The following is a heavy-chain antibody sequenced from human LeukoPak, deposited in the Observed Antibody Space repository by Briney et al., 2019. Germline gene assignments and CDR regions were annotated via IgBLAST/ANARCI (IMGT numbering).Heavy chain of an antibody. CDR2: ISRSGSTK. Sequence: GGSLRLSCAASGFTFSSYSMNWVRQAPGKGLEWVSSISRSGSTKYYADSVKGRFTISRDNAKNSLFLQMNSLRAEDTAVYYCAKARPRHNDYWGQGTLVTVSS. V-gene: IGHV3-48*04. D-gene: IGHD6-6*01. CDR3: AKARPRHNDY. J-gene: IGHJ4*02. CDR1: GFTFSSYS.